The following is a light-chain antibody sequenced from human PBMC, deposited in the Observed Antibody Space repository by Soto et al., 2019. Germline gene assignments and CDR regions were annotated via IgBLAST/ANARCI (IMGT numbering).Light chain of an antibody. J-gene: IGKJ1*01. CDR3: QQSYSTPRRT. CDR1: QSVSSY. CDR2: AAS. Sequence: DIQMTQSPASLSASVGDRVTVTCRASQSVSSYLDRYQQKPGKAPKLLIYAASSLQSGVPSRFSGSGSGTDFTLTISSLQSEDFATYYCQQSYSTPRRTFGQGTKVDIK. V-gene: IGKV1-39*01.